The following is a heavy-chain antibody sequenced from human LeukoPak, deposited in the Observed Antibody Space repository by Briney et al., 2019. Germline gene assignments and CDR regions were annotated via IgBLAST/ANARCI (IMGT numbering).Heavy chain of an antibody. CDR3: ARLLIVTATEDY. D-gene: IGHD5-18*01. J-gene: IGHJ4*02. Sequence: KPSETLSLTCSVSGGSISSSSYYWGWIRQPPGKGREWIGSIYYSGSTYYNPSLTSQLTISVDTSKNQFSLKLGSVTAADTAVYYCARLLIVTATEDYWGQGTLVTVSS. CDR2: IYYSGST. CDR1: GGSISSSSYY. V-gene: IGHV4-39*01.